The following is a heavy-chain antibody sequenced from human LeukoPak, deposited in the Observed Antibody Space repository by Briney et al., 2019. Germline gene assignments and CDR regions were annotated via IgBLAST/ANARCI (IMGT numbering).Heavy chain of an antibody. D-gene: IGHD6-19*01. CDR3: AKDRQWLVWDY. Sequence: TGGSLRLSCAASGFTFSSYAMSWVRQAPGKGLEWVSAFSGTGDTTYYADSVKGRFSISRDNSKNTLHLQMNSLRAEDTAVYYCAKDRQWLVWDYWGQGTLVTVSS. CDR1: GFTFSSYA. V-gene: IGHV3-23*01. J-gene: IGHJ4*02. CDR2: FSGTGDTT.